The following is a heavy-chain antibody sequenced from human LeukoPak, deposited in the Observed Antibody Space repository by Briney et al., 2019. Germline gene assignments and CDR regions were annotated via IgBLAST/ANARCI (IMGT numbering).Heavy chain of an antibody. Sequence: LVASVKVSCKASGYTFTGYYMHWVRQAPGQGLEWMGWSNPNSGVTRCAQKFQGRVTMTRDTSISTAYMELSRLRSDDTAVYYCTRDDSSSDFNAFDIWGQGTMVTVSS. V-gene: IGHV1-2*03. CDR2: SNPNSGVT. CDR1: GYTFTGYY. CDR3: TRDDSSSDFNAFDI. D-gene: IGHD6-13*01. J-gene: IGHJ3*02.